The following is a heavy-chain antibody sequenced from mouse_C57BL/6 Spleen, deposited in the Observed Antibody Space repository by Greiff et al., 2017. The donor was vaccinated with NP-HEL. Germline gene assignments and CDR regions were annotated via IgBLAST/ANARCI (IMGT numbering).Heavy chain of an antibody. D-gene: IGHD3-2*02. CDR3: ARQLRLPFAY. V-gene: IGHV1-64*01. CDR2: IHPNSGST. J-gene: IGHJ3*01. CDR1: GYTFTSYW. Sequence: QVQLQQPGAELVKPGASVKLSCKASGYTFTSYWMHWVKQRPGQGLEWIGMIHPNSGSTNYNEKFKSKATLTVDKSSCTAYMQLSSLTSEDSAVYYCARQLRLPFAYWGQGTLVTVSA.